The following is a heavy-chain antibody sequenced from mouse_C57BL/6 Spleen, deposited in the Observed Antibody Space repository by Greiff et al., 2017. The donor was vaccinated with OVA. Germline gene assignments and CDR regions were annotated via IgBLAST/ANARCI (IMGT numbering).Heavy chain of an antibody. D-gene: IGHD1-1*01. CDR2: IDPSDSYT. CDR1: GYTFTSYW. CDR3: ARDYYGSSRYFDV. V-gene: IGHV1-69*01. J-gene: IGHJ1*03. Sequence: VQLQQSGAELVMPGASVKLSCKASGYTFTSYWMHWVKQRPGQGLEWIGEIDPSDSYTNYNQKFKGKSTLTVDKSSSTAYMQLSSLTSEDSAVYYCARDYYGSSRYFDVWGTGTTVTVSS.